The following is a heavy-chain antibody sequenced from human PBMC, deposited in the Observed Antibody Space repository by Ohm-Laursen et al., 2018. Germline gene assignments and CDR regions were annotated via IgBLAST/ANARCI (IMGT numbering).Heavy chain of an antibody. CDR1: GYTFTGYY. Sequence: GASVKVSCKASGYTFTGYYMHWVRQAPGQGLEWMGWINPNSGGTNYAQKFQGRVTMTRDTSISTAYMELSRLRSDGTAVYYCARDGMADPLDFDYWGQGTLVTVSS. J-gene: IGHJ4*02. CDR2: INPNSGGT. V-gene: IGHV1-2*02. CDR3: ARDGMADPLDFDY. D-gene: IGHD1-14*01.